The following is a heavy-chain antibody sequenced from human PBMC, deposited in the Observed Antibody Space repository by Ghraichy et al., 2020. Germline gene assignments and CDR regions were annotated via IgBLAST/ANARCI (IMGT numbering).Heavy chain of an antibody. J-gene: IGHJ3*02. Sequence: SETLSLTCTVSGGSISSGDYYWSWIRQPPGKGLEWIGYIYYSGSTYYNPSLKSRVTISVDTSKNQFSLKLSSVTAADTAVYYCARGMSMIVVGVGDAFDIWGQGTMVTVSS. CDR3: ARGMSMIVVGVGDAFDI. CDR1: GGSISSGDYY. CDR2: IYYSGST. D-gene: IGHD3-22*01. V-gene: IGHV4-30-4*01.